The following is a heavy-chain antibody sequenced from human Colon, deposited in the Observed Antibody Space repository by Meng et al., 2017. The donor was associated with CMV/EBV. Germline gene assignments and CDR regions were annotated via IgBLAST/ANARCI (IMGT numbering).Heavy chain of an antibody. D-gene: IGHD2-2*02. Sequence: GESLKISCAASGFTVSGNYMSWVRQAPGKGLEWVSVISGSGGTDRYADSVKGRFTISRDNSENTLFLQMSSLRAKDTAVYYCARHQIRELVPTSIILNLWGQGTMVTVSS. CDR3: ARHQIRELVPTSIILNL. CDR1: GFTVSGNY. J-gene: IGHJ3*01. CDR2: ISGSGGTD. V-gene: IGHV3-66*04.